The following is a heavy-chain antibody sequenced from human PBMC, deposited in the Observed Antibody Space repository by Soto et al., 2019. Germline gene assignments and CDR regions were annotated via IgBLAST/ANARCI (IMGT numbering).Heavy chain of an antibody. J-gene: IGHJ4*02. CDR3: ARGVPLNTNYLIRNSPGFEY. CDR2: INHSGST. CDR1: VGSFSGYY. Sequence: SETLSLTCAVYVGSFSGYYWRWIRQPPGKGLEWIGEINHSGSTNYNPSLKSRVTISVDTSKNQFSLKLSPVTAADTAVYYCARGVPLNTNYLIRNSPGFEYWGQGTMVTVSS. V-gene: IGHV4-34*01. D-gene: IGHD3-10*01.